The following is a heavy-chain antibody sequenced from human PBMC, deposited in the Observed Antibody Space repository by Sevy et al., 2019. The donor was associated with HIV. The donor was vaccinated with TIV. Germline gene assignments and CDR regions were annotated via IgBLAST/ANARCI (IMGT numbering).Heavy chain of an antibody. D-gene: IGHD3-3*01. J-gene: IGHJ4*02. CDR3: ARRFDYGSGYLYYFDS. CDR1: GFNFSDDY. CDR2: ISGSGDRI. V-gene: IGHV3-11*01. Sequence: GGSLRLSCAASGFNFSDDYMTWIRQSAGKGLEWISYISGSGDRIYYEDSVKGRFTISRDNTKNSLYLQMNSVRADDTAVYYCARRFDYGSGYLYYFDSWGPRTLVTVSS.